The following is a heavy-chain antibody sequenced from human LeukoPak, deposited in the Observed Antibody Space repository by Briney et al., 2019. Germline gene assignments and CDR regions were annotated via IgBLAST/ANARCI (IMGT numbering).Heavy chain of an antibody. CDR1: GFTFSSYS. D-gene: IGHD1-20*01. CDR3: ACCITGTTYPDY. Sequence: GGSLRLSCAASGFTFSSYSMNWVRQAPGEGLEWVSSISSSSSYIYYADSVKGRFTISRDNAKNSLYLQMNSLRAEDTAVYYCACCITGTTYPDYWGQGTLVTVSS. CDR2: ISSSSSYI. J-gene: IGHJ4*02. V-gene: IGHV3-21*01.